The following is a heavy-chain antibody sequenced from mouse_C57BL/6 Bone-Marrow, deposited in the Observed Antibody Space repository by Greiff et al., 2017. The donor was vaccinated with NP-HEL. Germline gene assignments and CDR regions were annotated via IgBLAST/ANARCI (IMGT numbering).Heavy chain of an antibody. CDR1: GYTFTSYW. CDR2: FDPSDSYP. V-gene: IGHV1-69*01. CDR3: ALPMDY. J-gene: IGHJ4*01. Sequence: VQLQQPGAELVMPGASAKLSCKASGYTFTSYWMHWVKQRPGQGLEWIGEFDPSDSYPNYNQKFKATSTFTVDKSSSTAYMQLSSLTSEDSAVYYCALPMDYWGQGTSVTV.